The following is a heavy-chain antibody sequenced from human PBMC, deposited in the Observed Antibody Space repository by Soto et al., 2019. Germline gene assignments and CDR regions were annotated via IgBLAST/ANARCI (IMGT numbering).Heavy chain of an antibody. CDR1: GGFTSSDY. V-gene: IGHV4-59*08. J-gene: IGHJ4*02. CDR2: IHHSGST. Sequence: SETLSLTCTFSGGFTSSDYWSLFRQPPGKGLEWVGYIHHSGSTNYKHSLKSRVTISVDKSKNQFSLKLSSVTAADTAVYYCARHEDYGNSNYFDYWGQGPLVTVS. D-gene: IGHD4-4*01. CDR3: ARHEDYGNSNYFDY.